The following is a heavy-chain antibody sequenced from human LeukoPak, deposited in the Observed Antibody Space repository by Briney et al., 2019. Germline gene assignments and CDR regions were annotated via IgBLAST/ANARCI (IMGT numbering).Heavy chain of an antibody. CDR3: ARGGYGGSYLNQFFQH. D-gene: IGHD4-23*01. Sequence: ASVKVSCKASGYTFTSYDINWVRQATGQGLEWMGWMNPNSGNTGYAQKFQGRVTMTRNTSTTTAYMELSSLTSEDTAVYYCARGGYGGSYLNQFFQHWGQGTLVPVSS. V-gene: IGHV1-8*01. CDR1: GYTFTSYD. CDR2: MNPNSGNT. J-gene: IGHJ1*01.